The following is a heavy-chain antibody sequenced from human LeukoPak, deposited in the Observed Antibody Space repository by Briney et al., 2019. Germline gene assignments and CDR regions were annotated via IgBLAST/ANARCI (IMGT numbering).Heavy chain of an antibody. CDR3: TTDWGYCTNGVCYYFDY. J-gene: IGHJ4*02. V-gene: IGHV3-15*01. CDR1: GFTFSNAW. D-gene: IGHD2-8*01. Sequence: GGSLRLSCAASGFTFSNAWMSWVRQAPGKGLEWVGRIKSKTDGGTTDYAAPVKGRFTISRDDSKNTLYLQMNSLKTEDTAVYYCTTDWGYCTNGVCYYFDYRGQGTLVTVSS. CDR2: IKSKTDGGTT.